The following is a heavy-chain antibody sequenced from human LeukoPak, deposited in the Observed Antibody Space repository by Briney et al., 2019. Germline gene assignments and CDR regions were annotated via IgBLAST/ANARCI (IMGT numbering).Heavy chain of an antibody. V-gene: IGHV3-7*01. CDR1: GFTFSSYW. Sequence: PGGSLRLSCAASGFTFSSYWMSWVRQAPGKGLEWVANIKQDGSEKYYVDSAKGRFTISRDNAKNSLYLQMNSLRAEDTAVYYCARDDYDILTGYYPLPSYGMDVWGQGTTVTVSS. CDR2: IKQDGSEK. J-gene: IGHJ6*02. CDR3: ARDDYDILTGYYPLPSYGMDV. D-gene: IGHD3-9*01.